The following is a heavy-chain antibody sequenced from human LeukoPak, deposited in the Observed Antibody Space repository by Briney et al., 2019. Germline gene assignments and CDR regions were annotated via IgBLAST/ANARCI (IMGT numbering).Heavy chain of an antibody. CDR3: AKDRYGSGRGPFDY. J-gene: IGHJ4*02. CDR2: IIPIFGTA. CDR1: GGTFSSYA. D-gene: IGHD3-10*01. V-gene: IGHV1-69*06. Sequence: ASVKVSCKASGGTFSSYAISWVRQAPGQGLEWMGGIIPIFGTANYAQKFQGRVTITADKSTSTAYMELSSLRSEDTAVYYCAKDRYGSGRGPFDYWGQGTLVTVSS.